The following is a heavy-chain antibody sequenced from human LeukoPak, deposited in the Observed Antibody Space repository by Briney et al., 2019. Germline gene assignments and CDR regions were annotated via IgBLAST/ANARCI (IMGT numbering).Heavy chain of an antibody. D-gene: IGHD1-26*01. CDR2: ISWNSGSI. V-gene: IGHV3-9*01. Sequence: PGGSLRLSCAASGFTFDDYAMHWVRQAPGKGLEWVSGISWNSGSIGYADSVKGRFTISRDNAKNSLYLQMNSLRAEDTALYYCAKDREWELLRFVLDYWGQGTLVTVSS. CDR3: AKDREWELLRFVLDY. CDR1: GFTFDDYA. J-gene: IGHJ4*02.